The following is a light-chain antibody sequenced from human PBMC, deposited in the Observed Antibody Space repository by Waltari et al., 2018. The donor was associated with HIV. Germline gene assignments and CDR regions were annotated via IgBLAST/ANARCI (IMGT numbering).Light chain of an antibody. J-gene: IGKJ3*01. CDR3: HQRSTWPFT. Sequence: EIVLTQSPATLSLSPGERAIISCMASQSIRNYLAWYQQRPGQAPRLLVYDTSTRATGVPARFSGSGSGTDFSLTIASLESEDFAIYYCHQRSTWPFTFGPGTKVDI. V-gene: IGKV3-11*01. CDR2: DTS. CDR1: QSIRNY.